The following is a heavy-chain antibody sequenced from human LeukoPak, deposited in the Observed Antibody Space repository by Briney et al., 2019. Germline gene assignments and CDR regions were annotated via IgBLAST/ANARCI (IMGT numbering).Heavy chain of an antibody. Sequence: PSETLSLTCTVSGDSISSYYWSWIRQPPRKGLEWIGYIYHSGNTNSNPSLKSRVTISVDTTKNQFSLKLSSVTAADTAVYYCARSIIVVVAAGALDIWGQGTMVTVSS. D-gene: IGHD2-21*02. CDR2: IYHSGNT. CDR1: GDSISSYY. J-gene: IGHJ3*02. V-gene: IGHV4-59*08. CDR3: ARSIIVVVAAGALDI.